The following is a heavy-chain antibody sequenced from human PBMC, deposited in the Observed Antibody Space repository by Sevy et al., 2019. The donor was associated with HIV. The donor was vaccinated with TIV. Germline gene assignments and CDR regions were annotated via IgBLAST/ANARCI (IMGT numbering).Heavy chain of an antibody. CDR3: ARGRNFYLDH. J-gene: IGHJ4*02. D-gene: IGHD4-4*01. CDR1: GFSLLDYS. Sequence: ASVKVSCKTSGFSLLDYSVAWVRQAPGQGFEWVGWVTARKGDTKYAQKVEGRVTMTTDSSRKTVYMELRSLTSDDTAIYYCARGRNFYLDHWAQGSRVTVSS. CDR2: VTARKGDT. V-gene: IGHV1-18*01.